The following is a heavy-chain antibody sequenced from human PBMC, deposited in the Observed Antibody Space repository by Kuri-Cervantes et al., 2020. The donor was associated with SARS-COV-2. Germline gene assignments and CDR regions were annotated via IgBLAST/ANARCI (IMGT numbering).Heavy chain of an antibody. J-gene: IGHJ1*01. V-gene: IGHV3-23*01. CDR3: AKWGGYCSGGSCSLPFQH. Sequence: GGSLRLSCAASGFTFSSYAMSWVRQAPGKGLEWVSAISGSGGSAYYADSVKGRFTISRDNSKNTLYPQMNSLRAEDTAVYYCAKWGGYCSGGSCSLPFQHWGQGTLVTVSS. CDR1: GFTFSSYA. CDR2: ISGSGGSA. D-gene: IGHD2-15*01.